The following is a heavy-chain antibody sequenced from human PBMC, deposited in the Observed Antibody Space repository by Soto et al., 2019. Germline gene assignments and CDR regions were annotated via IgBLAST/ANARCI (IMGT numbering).Heavy chain of an antibody. J-gene: IGHJ6*02. D-gene: IGHD2-2*01. CDR3: PREGAGQLTYYYYGMDV. CDR2: INPNSGGT. Sequence: ASVKVSCKASGYTFTGYYMHWVRQAPGQGLEWMGWINPNSGGTNYAQKFQGRVTMTRDTSISTAYMELSRLRSDDTAVYYCPREGAGQLTYYYYGMDVWGQGXTVTVYS. V-gene: IGHV1-2*02. CDR1: GYTFTGYY.